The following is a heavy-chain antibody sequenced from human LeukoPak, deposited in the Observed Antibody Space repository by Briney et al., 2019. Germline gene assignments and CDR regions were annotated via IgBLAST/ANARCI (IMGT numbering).Heavy chain of an antibody. V-gene: IGHV3-7*01. CDR1: GFTFSRSW. D-gene: IGHD3-3*02. Sequence: GGSLRLSCTASGFTFSRSWMHWVRQAPGKGLEWVADIREDGSDKYYGDSVKGRFTISRDNAKNSVYLQMNSLSPEDTGIYFCATLAFDSWGRGTLVTVSS. CDR2: IREDGSDK. CDR3: ATLAFDS. J-gene: IGHJ4*02.